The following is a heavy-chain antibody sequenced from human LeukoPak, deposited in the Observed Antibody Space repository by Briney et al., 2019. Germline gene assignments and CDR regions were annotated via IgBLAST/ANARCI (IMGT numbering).Heavy chain of an antibody. CDR1: GGSMNSISYH. J-gene: IGHJ5*02. D-gene: IGHD1-14*01. Sequence: SETLSLTCTVSGGSMNSISYHWGWIRQPPGKGLEWIGSISYSGSTNYNPSLKSRVTISVDTSKNQFSLKLSSVTAADTAVYYCARGAKLTRWFDPWGQGTLVTVSS. CDR2: ISYSGST. V-gene: IGHV4-39*07. CDR3: ARGAKLTRWFDP.